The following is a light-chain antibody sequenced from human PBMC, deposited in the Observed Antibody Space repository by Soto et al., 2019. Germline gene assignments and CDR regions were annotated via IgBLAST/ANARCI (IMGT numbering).Light chain of an antibody. CDR3: CSYASSNTLI. Sequence: QPVLTQPASVSGSPGQSITISCTGTSSDVGSYNLVSWYQQYPGKAPKLMIYEGSERPSGVSNRFSGSKSGNTASLTISGLQAEDEADYYCCSYASSNTLIFGGGTKLTVL. CDR1: SSDVGSYNL. CDR2: EGS. V-gene: IGLV2-23*01. J-gene: IGLJ2*01.